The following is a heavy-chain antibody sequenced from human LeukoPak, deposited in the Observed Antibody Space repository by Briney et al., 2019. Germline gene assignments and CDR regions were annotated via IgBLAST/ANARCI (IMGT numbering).Heavy chain of an antibody. CDR1: GDSISSAYY. V-gene: IGHV4-38-2*02. CDR2: IYHSGTT. J-gene: IGHJ3*02. CDR3: AREFLGGSSFDI. D-gene: IGHD3-16*01. Sequence: SETLSLTCTVSGDSISSAYYWGWIRPSPGKGLEWIGSIYHSGTTNHNASLKSRLTISIQTSKNQFSLKLSSVTAADTAVYYCAREFLGGSSFDIWGQGTMVTVSS.